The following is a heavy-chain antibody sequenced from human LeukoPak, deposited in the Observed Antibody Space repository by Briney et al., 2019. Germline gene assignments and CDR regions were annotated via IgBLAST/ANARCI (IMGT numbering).Heavy chain of an antibody. V-gene: IGHV1-46*01. D-gene: IGHD1-26*01. CDR2: INPSGGST. Sequence: ASVKVSCKASGYTFTSYYMHWVRQAPGQGLEWMGIINPSGGSTSYAQKFQGRVTMTGDMFTSTVYMELSSLRSEDTAVYYCARAGMVGATRGYFGYWGQGTLVTVSS. CDR1: GYTFTSYY. CDR3: ARAGMVGATRGYFGY. J-gene: IGHJ4*02.